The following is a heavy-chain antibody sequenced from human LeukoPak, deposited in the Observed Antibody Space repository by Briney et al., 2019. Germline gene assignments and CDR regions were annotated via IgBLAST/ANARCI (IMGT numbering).Heavy chain of an antibody. V-gene: IGHV1-2*06. CDR2: INPNSGGT. CDR1: GYTFTGYY. CDR3: GRDLSVVVVAANY. Sequence: ASVKVSCKASGYTFTGYYMHWVRQAPGQGLEWMGRINPNSGGTNYAQKFQGRVTMTRDTSISTAYMELSRLRSDDTAVYYCGRDLSVVVVAANYWGQGTLVTVSS. J-gene: IGHJ4*02. D-gene: IGHD2-15*01.